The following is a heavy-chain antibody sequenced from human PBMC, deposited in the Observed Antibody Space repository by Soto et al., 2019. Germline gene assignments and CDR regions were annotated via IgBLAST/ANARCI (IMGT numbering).Heavy chain of an antibody. CDR2: IYSSGST. CDR3: AREGRITIFGVVERDWFDP. D-gene: IGHD3-3*01. Sequence: PSETLSLTCTVSGGSISSYYWSWIRQPPGKGLEWIGYIYSSGSTNYNPSLKSRVTMSVDTSKNQFSLKLSSVTAADTAVYYCAREGRITIFGVVERDWFDPWGQGTPVTVSS. CDR1: GGSISSYY. J-gene: IGHJ5*02. V-gene: IGHV4-59*12.